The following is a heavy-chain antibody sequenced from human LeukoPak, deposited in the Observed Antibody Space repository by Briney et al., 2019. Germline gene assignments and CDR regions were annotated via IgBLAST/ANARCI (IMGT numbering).Heavy chain of an antibody. CDR1: GFTYTNYA. CDR3: AKAATGRYCSGGSCSSFDY. J-gene: IGHJ4*02. CDR2: ITGSGDST. D-gene: IGHD2-15*01. Sequence: GGSLRLSCAASGFTYTNYAMTWVRQAPGKGLEWVSGITGSGDSTYFADSVKGRFTISRDNSKNTLYLQMNSLRVGDTAVYYCAKAATGRYCSGGSCSSFDYWGQGTLVTVTS. V-gene: IGHV3-23*01.